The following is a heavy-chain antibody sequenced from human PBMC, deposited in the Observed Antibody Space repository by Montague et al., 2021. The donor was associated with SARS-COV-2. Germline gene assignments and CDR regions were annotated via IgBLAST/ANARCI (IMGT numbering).Heavy chain of an antibody. D-gene: IGHD2-2*01. Sequence: SETLSLTCTVSGGTISSYYYSWIRQPPGKALEWIGYISYIGSTXXXPXXXXRVTVSIDTSKNQFSLKLSSVTAADSAVYYCARQGSDYCSSTSCYGADHPFDIWGQGTMVTVSS. CDR1: GGTISSYY. J-gene: IGHJ3*02. V-gene: IGHV4-59*01. CDR2: ISYIGST. CDR3: ARQGSDYCSSTSCYGADHPFDI.